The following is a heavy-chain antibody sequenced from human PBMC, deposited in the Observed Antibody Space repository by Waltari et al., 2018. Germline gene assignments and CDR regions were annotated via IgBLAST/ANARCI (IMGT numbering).Heavy chain of an antibody. CDR2: IRYDGSNK. CDR1: GFPFSSYG. CDR3: AKDDDSNPFDY. D-gene: IGHD4-4*01. J-gene: IGHJ4*02. Sequence: QVQLVESGGGVVQPGGSLRLSCAASGFPFSSYGMHWVRQAPGKGLEWVACIRYDGSNKYYADSVKGRFTISRDNSKNTLYLQMNSLRAEDTAVYYCAKDDDSNPFDYWGQGTLVTVSS. V-gene: IGHV3-30*02.